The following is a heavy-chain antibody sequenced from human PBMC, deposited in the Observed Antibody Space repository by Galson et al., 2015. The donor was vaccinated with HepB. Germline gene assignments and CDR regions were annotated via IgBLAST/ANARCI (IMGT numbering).Heavy chain of an antibody. V-gene: IGHV3-33*01. CDR2: IWYDGSNK. D-gene: IGHD3-22*01. J-gene: IGHJ4*02. CDR3: ARVPYYYDSSGEVYFDY. CDR1: GFTFSSYG. Sequence: SLRLSCAASGFTFSSYGMHWVRQAPGKGLEWVAVIWYDGSNKYYADSVKGRFTISRDNSKNTLYLQMNSLRAEDTAVYYCARVPYYYDSSGEVYFDYWGQGTLVTVSS.